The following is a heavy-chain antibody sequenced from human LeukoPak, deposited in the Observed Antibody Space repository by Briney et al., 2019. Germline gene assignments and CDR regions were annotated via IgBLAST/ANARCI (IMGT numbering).Heavy chain of an antibody. D-gene: IGHD6-19*01. CDR1: GYTFTSYY. Sequence: GASVKVSCKASGYTFTSYYMHWVRQAPGQGLEWVAIINPNPSGGSTSYAQKFQGRVTMTRDMSTSTVYMEVSSLRSEDTAVYYCARGRQGLVAGPSYFDYWGQGTLVTVSS. CDR2: INPNPSGGST. CDR3: ARGRQGLVAGPSYFDY. J-gene: IGHJ4*02. V-gene: IGHV1-46*01.